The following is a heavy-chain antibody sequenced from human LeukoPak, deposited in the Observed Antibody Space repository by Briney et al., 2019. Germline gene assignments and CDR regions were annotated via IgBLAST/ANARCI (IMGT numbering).Heavy chain of an antibody. V-gene: IGHV3-30*02. Sequence: GGSLRLSCATSGFTFSNYGMHWVRQAPGRGLEWVAFIQYDGSNKNYADSVKGRFTIFRDNSKNTLFLQMSSLRAEDTAVYYCAKGDGIIPTAIFDYWGQGTLVTVSS. J-gene: IGHJ4*02. CDR2: IQYDGSNK. D-gene: IGHD2-21*02. CDR3: AKGDGIIPTAIFDY. CDR1: GFTFSNYG.